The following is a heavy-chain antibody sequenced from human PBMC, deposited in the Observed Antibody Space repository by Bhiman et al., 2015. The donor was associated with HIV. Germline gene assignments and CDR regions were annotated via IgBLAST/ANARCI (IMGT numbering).Heavy chain of an antibody. J-gene: IGHJ3*02. CDR2: ISYDGSNK. D-gene: IGHD1-26*01. V-gene: IGHV3-30*18. Sequence: QVQLVESGGGVVQPGRSLRLSCAASGFTFSTYGMHWVRQAPGKGLEWVAVISYDGSNKYYADSVKGRFTVSRDNSKNTLYLQMKSLRPEDTAVYYCAKESKWESRTPHDFDIWGQGTMVTVSS. CDR3: AKESKWESRTPHDFDI. CDR1: GFTFSTYG.